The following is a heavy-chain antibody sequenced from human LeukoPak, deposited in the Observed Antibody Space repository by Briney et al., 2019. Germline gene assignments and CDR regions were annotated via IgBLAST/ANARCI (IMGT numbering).Heavy chain of an antibody. CDR1: GGSISNLDYY. CDR3: ARTGGIVVVPAATYFDY. Sequence: SETLSLTCTVSGGSISNLDYYWTWIRQPAGKRLEWIGRIYTSGGTNYNPSLKSRVTISVDTSKNQFSLKLSSVTAADTAVYYCARTGGIVVVPAATYFDYWGQGTLVTVSS. CDR2: IYTSGGT. J-gene: IGHJ4*02. D-gene: IGHD2-2*01. V-gene: IGHV4-61*02.